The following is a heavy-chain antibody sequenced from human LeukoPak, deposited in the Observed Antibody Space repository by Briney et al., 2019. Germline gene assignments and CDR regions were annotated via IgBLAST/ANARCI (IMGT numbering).Heavy chain of an antibody. CDR1: GFTFSSYG. Sequence: GGSLRLSCAASGFTFSSYGFHWVRQAPGKGLEWVAVIWSDGSYKYYADSVKGRFTISRDDSKNTLYLQMNSLRLEDTAIYYCAKGQELDDGVFDSWGQGTRVTVSS. J-gene: IGHJ4*02. CDR3: AKGQELDDGVFDS. D-gene: IGHD1-1*01. CDR2: IWSDGSYK. V-gene: IGHV3-33*06.